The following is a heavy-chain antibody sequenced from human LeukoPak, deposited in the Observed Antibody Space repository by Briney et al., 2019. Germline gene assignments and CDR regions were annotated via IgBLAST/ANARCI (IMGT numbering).Heavy chain of an antibody. CDR1: GGSISSGGYS. D-gene: IGHD3-3*01. CDR2: IYHSGST. Sequence: SDTLSLTCAVAGGSISSGGYSWSWIRQPPGKGLERIGYIYHSGSTYYNPSLKSRVTISVDRSKNQFSLKLSSVTAADTAVYYCARETILGVVNYFDYWGQGTLVTVSS. V-gene: IGHV4-30-2*01. CDR3: ARETILGVVNYFDY. J-gene: IGHJ4*02.